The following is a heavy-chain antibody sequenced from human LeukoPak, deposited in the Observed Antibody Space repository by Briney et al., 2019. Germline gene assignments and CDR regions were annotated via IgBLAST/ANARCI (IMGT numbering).Heavy chain of an antibody. Sequence: PSETLSLTCTVPGGSLSSYYWSLIRQPAPRGLEWVGRIYTRRSTNYDPSLKSRVTMSVDTSKNQFSLKLSSVTAADTAVYYCARDSCSSTSCYYYYYYMDVWGKGTTVTVSS. V-gene: IGHV4-4*07. CDR2: IYTRRST. J-gene: IGHJ6*03. D-gene: IGHD2-2*01. CDR1: GGSLSSYY. CDR3: ARDSCSSTSCYYYYYYMDV.